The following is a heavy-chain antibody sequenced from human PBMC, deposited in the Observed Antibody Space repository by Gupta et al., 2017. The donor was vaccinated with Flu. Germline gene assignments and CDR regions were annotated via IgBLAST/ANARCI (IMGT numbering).Heavy chain of an antibody. CDR2: INPDGSST. J-gene: IGHJ4*02. CDR3: ATVTSGC. V-gene: IGHV3-74*03. CDR1: SY. D-gene: IGHD4-17*01. Sequence: SYVQWVRQAPGKWLVWVSRINPDGSSTTYAESVKGRFTISRDNAKNTLYLQMNSLGDDDTAVYYCATVTSGCWGQGTLVTVSS.